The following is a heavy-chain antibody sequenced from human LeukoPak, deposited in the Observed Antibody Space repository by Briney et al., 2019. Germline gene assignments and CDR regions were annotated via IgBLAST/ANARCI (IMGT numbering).Heavy chain of an antibody. J-gene: IGHJ5*02. CDR1: GYTFTSYA. CDR2: ININTGNP. Sequence: ASVKVSCKASGYTFTSYAMNWVRQAPGQGLEWMGWININTGNPTYAQGFTGRFVFSLDTSVSTAYLQISSLKAEDTAVYYCARATGGGVSVLRGPWGQGTLVTVSS. V-gene: IGHV7-4-1*02. D-gene: IGHD5/OR15-5a*01. CDR3: ARATGGGVSVLRGP.